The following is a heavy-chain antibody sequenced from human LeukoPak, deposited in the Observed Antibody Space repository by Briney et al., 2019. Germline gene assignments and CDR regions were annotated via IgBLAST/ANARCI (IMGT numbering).Heavy chain of an antibody. V-gene: IGHV4-59*01. CDR3: ARGDPHIDY. D-gene: IGHD2-21*01. Sequence: SETLSLTCTVSGGSISSYYWSWIRQPPGKGLELIGFINYSGSTSYNPSLKSRVTISVDTSKSQFSLKLSSVTAADTAVYYCARGDPHIDYWGQGTLVTVSS. CDR2: INYSGST. J-gene: IGHJ4*02. CDR1: GGSISSYY.